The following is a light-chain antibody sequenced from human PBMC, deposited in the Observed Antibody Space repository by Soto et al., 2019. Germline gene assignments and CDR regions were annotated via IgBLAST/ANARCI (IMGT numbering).Light chain of an antibody. CDR3: CSHAGTYIXV. V-gene: IGLV2-11*01. CDR2: DVN. CDR1: SSDVGGYNY. J-gene: IGLJ1*01. Sequence: QSALTQPRSVSGSPGQSVTISCTGTSSDVGGYNYVSWYQQHPGKAPKLMIYDVNKRPSGVPDRFSGFKSGNTASLTISGLQAEDEADYSCCSHAGTYIXVFGTGTKVTVL.